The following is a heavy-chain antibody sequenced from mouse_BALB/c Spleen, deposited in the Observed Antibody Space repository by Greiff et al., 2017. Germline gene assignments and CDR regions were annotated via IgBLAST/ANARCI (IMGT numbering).Heavy chain of an antibody. Sequence: DVKLVESGGGLVKPGGSLKLSCAASGFTFSSYAMSWVRQSPEKRLEWVAEISSGGSYTYYPDTVTGRFTISRDNAKNTLYLEMSSLRSEDTAMYYCARGYYGNAWFAYWGQGTLVTVSA. V-gene: IGHV5-9-4*01. CDR1: GFTFSSYA. CDR2: ISSGGSYT. D-gene: IGHD2-1*01. CDR3: ARGYYGNAWFAY. J-gene: IGHJ3*01.